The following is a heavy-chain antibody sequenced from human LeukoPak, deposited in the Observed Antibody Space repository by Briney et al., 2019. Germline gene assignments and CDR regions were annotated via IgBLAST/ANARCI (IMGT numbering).Heavy chain of an antibody. Sequence: PSETLSLTCAVYGGSFSGYYWSWIRQPPGKGLEWIGEINHSGSTNYNPSLKSRVTISVDTSKNQFSLKLSSVTAADTAVYYCARDKYPTLFDYWGQGTLVTVSS. CDR3: ARDKYPTLFDY. V-gene: IGHV4-34*01. CDR1: GGSFSGYY. D-gene: IGHD2-2*01. CDR2: INHSGST. J-gene: IGHJ4*02.